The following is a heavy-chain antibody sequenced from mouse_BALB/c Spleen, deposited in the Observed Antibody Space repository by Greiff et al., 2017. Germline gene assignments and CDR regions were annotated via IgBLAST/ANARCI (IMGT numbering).Heavy chain of an antibody. CDR2: IYWDDDK. V-gene: IGHV8-12*01. J-gene: IGHJ4*01. Sequence: QVTLKVSGPGILQPSQTLSLTCSFSGFSLSTSGMGVSWIRQPSGKGLEWLAHIYWDDDKRYNPSLKSRLTISKDTSSNQVFLKITSVDTADTATYYCARRAEPYAMDYWGQGTSVTVSS. CDR3: ARRAEPYAMDY. CDR1: GFSLSTSGMG.